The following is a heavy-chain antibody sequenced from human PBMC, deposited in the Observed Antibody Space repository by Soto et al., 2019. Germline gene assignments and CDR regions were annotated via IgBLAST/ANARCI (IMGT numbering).Heavy chain of an antibody. V-gene: IGHV1-24*01. CDR1: GYTLTELS. Sequence: QVQLVQSGAEVKKPGASVKVSCKVSGYTLTELSMHWVRQAPGTGLEWMGGFDPEDGETIYAQKFQGRVTMTEDTSTDTAYMELSSLRSEDTAVYSCATDISTTVTLPTAEYFHHWGQGSLVTVSS. D-gene: IGHD4-17*01. J-gene: IGHJ1*01. CDR2: FDPEDGET. CDR3: ATDISTTVTLPTAEYFHH.